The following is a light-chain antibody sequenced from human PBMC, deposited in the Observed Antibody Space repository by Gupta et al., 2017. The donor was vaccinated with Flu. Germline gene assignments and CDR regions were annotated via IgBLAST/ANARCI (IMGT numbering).Light chain of an antibody. CDR1: SNDVGGYNS. Sequence: QSALTQPPSVSGSPGPSITISCTGTSNDVGGYNSVSWYQHHPGKVPKLIIYEVTRRSGVSNRFSGSKSGNTASLTISGRKPEDEADYYCCSYTTTNPFVFGSGTKVTVL. CDR3: CSYTTTNPFV. J-gene: IGLJ1*01. V-gene: IGLV2-14*01. CDR2: EV.